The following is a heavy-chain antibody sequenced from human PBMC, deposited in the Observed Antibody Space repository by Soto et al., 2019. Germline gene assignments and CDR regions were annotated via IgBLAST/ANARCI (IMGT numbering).Heavy chain of an antibody. CDR2: IKSKTDGGTT. J-gene: IGHJ4*02. Sequence: EVQLVESGGGLVKPGGSLRLSCAASGFTFSNAWMSWVRQAPGKGLEWVGRIKSKTDGGTTDYAAPVKGRFTISRDDSKNALYLQMNSLKTEDTAVYYCTTNLVVPSSFDYWGQGTRVTVSS. CDR1: GFTFSNAW. CDR3: TTNLVVPSSFDY. D-gene: IGHD2-2*01. V-gene: IGHV3-15*01.